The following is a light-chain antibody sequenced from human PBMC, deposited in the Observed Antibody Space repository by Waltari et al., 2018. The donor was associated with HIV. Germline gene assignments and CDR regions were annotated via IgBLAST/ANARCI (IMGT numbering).Light chain of an antibody. V-gene: IGLV1-47*01. CDR3: AAWDDSLGGRGL. CDR1: SSNIGTNY. CDR2: RNN. Sequence: QSVLTQPPSATGTPGQRVTISCSGSSSNIGTNYVHWYQQLPGTTPKRLIYRNNRRPSGGPDRFSASKSGTSASLAIRGLRSEDEGDYYCAAWDDSLGGRGLFGGGTRLTVL. J-gene: IGLJ3*02.